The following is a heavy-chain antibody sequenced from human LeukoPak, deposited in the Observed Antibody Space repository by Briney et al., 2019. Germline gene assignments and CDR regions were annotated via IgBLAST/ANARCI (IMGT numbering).Heavy chain of an antibody. J-gene: IGHJ4*02. CDR2: ISYDGSNK. CDR3: AKDHEGYSSSWYGPDDY. V-gene: IGHV3-30*18. CDR1: GFTFSSYG. Sequence: GGSLRLSCAASGFTFSSYGMHWVRQAPGKGLEWVAVISYDGSNKYYADSVKGRFTISRDNSKNTLYLQMNSLRAEDTAVYYCAKDHEGYSSSWYGPDDYWGQGTLVTVSS. D-gene: IGHD6-13*01.